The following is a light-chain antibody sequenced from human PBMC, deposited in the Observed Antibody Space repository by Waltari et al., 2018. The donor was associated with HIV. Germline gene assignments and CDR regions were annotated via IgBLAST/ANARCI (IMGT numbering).Light chain of an antibody. CDR2: RNT. Sequence: QSVLTQPPSASGTPGQRVTISCSGGSSNIGSNFVIWYQQLPGTAPKLLMYRNTPRPSGVPDRFAGSKSGTSASLAISGLQSEDEADYYCAAWDDSLNGHGVFGGGTKVTVL. CDR3: AAWDDSLNGHGV. V-gene: IGLV1-44*01. J-gene: IGLJ3*02. CDR1: SSNIGSNF.